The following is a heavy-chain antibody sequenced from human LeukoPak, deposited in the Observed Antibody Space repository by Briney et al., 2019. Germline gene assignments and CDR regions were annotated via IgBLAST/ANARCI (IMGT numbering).Heavy chain of an antibody. CDR1: GYTFTGYY. V-gene: IGHV1-2*02. CDR2: INPNSGGT. J-gene: IGHJ4*02. Sequence: SVKVSCKASGYTFTGYYMHWVRQAPGQGLEWMGWINPNSGGTNYAQKFQGRVTMTRDTSISTAYMELSRLRSDDTAVYYCASFEVQLIKVVAASQDYWGQGTLVTVSS. D-gene: IGHD2-15*01. CDR3: ASFEVQLIKVVAASQDY.